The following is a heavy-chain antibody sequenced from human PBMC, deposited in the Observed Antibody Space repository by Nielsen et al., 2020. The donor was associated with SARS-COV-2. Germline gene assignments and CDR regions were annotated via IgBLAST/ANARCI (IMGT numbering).Heavy chain of an antibody. CDR2: VSHSGSI. J-gene: IGHJ6*03. CDR3: ARGDLVVVPSPILGLGPFFYYFYLDV. V-gene: IGHV4-4*02. CDR1: GGSVSSNDW. D-gene: IGHD2-2*01. Sequence: SETLSLTCAVSGGSVSSNDWWTCVRQSPGKGLEWIGEVSHSGSINYNPFLKSRVTLSMDKSKRQFSLRLTSVSAADTAVYFCARGDLVVVPSPILGLGPFFYYFYLDVWGKGTTVIVSS.